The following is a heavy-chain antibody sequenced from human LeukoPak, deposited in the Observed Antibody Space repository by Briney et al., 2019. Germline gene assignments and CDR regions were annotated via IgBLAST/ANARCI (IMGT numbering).Heavy chain of an antibody. D-gene: IGHD5/OR15-5a*01. CDR2: INHSGST. J-gene: IGHJ4*02. CDR3: ARLSIRLPLRFDY. V-gene: IGHV4-34*01. Sequence: PSETLSLTCAVYGGSFSGYYWSWIRQPPGKGLEWIGEINHSGSTNYNPSLKSRVTISVDTSKNQFSLKLSSVTAADTAVYYCARLSIRLPLRFDYWGQGTLVTVSS. CDR1: GGSFSGYY.